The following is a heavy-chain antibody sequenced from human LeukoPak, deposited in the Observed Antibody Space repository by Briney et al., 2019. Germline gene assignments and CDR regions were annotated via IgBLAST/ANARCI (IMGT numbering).Heavy chain of an antibody. Sequence: PSETLSLTCTVSGGSISSGGYYWSWIRQHPGKGLEWIGYIYYSGSTYYNPSLKSRVTISVDTSKNQFSLKLSSVTAADTAVYYRARAEDPTRAFDIWGQGTMVTVSS. V-gene: IGHV4-31*03. J-gene: IGHJ3*02. CDR1: GGSISSGGYY. CDR2: IYYSGST. CDR3: ARAEDPTRAFDI.